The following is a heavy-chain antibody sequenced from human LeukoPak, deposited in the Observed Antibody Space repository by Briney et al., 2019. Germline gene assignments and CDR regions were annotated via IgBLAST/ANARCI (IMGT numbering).Heavy chain of an antibody. CDR1: GYTFTSYY. CDR3: ARDRYYDYVWGSYGYYFDY. CDR2: INPSGGST. D-gene: IGHD3-16*01. V-gene: IGHV1-46*01. Sequence: ASVKVSCKASGYTFTSYYMHWVRQAPGQGLEWMGIINPSGGSTSYAQKFQGRVTMTRDMSTSTVYMELSSLRSEDTAVYYCARDRYYDYVWGSYGYYFDYWGQGTLVTVSS. J-gene: IGHJ4*02.